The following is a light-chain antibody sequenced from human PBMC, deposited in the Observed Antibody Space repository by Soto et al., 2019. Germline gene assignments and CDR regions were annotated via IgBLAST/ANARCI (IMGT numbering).Light chain of an antibody. CDR2: GAS. Sequence: GFTQSPCTVSLSPGERATLSCRASQSVSSNLAWYQQKPGQAPRLLIYGASTRATGIPARFSGSGSGTEFTLTISRLEPEDFAVYYCQQYVSSGTFGQGAKVDIK. CDR3: QQYVSSGT. CDR1: QSVSSN. V-gene: IGKV3-20*01. J-gene: IGKJ1*01.